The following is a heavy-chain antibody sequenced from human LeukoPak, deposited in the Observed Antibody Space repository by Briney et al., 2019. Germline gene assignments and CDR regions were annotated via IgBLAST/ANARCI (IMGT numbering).Heavy chain of an antibody. CDR3: ARNMVRGVNLDY. CDR1: GFTFSSYW. V-gene: IGHV3-74*01. Sequence: PGGSLRLSCAASGFTFSSYWMHWVRQAPGKGLVWVSRINSDGSSTSYADSVKGRFTTSRDNAKNSLYLQMNSLRAEDTAVYYCARNMVRGVNLDYWGQGTLVTVSS. J-gene: IGHJ4*02. D-gene: IGHD3-10*01. CDR2: INSDGSST.